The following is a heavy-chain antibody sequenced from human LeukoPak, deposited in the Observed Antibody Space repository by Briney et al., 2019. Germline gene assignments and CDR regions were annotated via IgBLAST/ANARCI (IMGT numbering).Heavy chain of an antibody. CDR3: ASHNNYRCDY. Sequence: GGSLRLSCAASGFTFSSYAMSWVRQAPGKGLEWVASIYQDGSAKYYVDSVKGRFTISRDNARNSLYLQMNSLRAEDTAVHYRASHNNYRCDYWGQGTLVTVSS. V-gene: IGHV3-7*01. CDR1: GFTFSSYA. D-gene: IGHD4-4*01. J-gene: IGHJ4*02. CDR2: IYQDGSAK.